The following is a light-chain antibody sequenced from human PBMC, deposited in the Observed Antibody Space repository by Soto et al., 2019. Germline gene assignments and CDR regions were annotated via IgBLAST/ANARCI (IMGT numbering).Light chain of an antibody. CDR2: SNN. Sequence: QSVLTQPPSASGTPGQRVTISCSGSSSNIGSNTVNWYQQLPGTAPKLLIYSNNQRPSGVPDRFSGSKSGTSASLASSGLKADEESDYYCAALDDRLNGFYVFGPGTKLTVL. CDR1: SSNIGSNT. CDR3: AALDDRLNGFYV. V-gene: IGLV1-44*01. J-gene: IGLJ1*01.